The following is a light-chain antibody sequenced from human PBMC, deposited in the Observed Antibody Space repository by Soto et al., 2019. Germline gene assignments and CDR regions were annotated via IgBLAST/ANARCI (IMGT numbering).Light chain of an antibody. Sequence: DIQMTQSPSSLSASVGDRVTITCRASPSIGTYLNWYQHKVGKAPKLLIYAASSLQGGVPSRFSGSGSGTEFPLTINSLQPEDFATYFCQQSYVIPITFGQGTRLEIK. CDR2: AAS. CDR1: PSIGTY. J-gene: IGKJ5*01. CDR3: QQSYVIPIT. V-gene: IGKV1-39*01.